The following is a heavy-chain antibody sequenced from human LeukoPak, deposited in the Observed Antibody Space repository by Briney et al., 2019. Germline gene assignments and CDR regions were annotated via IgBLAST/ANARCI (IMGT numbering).Heavy chain of an antibody. D-gene: IGHD6-25*01. J-gene: IGHJ4*02. Sequence: KPSETLSLTCTVSGGSISSYYWSWIRQPPGKGLEWIGYIYYSGSTNYNPSLKSRVTIPVDTSKNQFSLKLSSVTAADTAVCYCARAGPRSIGYGPYYFDYWGQGTLVTVSS. CDR3: ARAGPRSIGYGPYYFDY. CDR1: GGSISSYY. CDR2: IYYSGST. V-gene: IGHV4-59*08.